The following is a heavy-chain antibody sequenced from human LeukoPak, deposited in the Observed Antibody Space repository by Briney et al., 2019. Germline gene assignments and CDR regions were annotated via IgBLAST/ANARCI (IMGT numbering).Heavy chain of an antibody. Sequence: GVSLRLSCAASGFTVSSYTFSTYDMSWVRQAPGKGLEWVPAVSGSGVSTYYADSVKGRFTISRDNSKNTLYLQMNSLRAEDTAAYYCAKGVEDSGIYYYYYMDVWGKGTTVTVSS. D-gene: IGHD2-15*01. V-gene: IGHV3-23*01. CDR3: AKGVEDSGIYYYYYMDV. CDR2: VSGSGVST. CDR1: GFTVSSYTFSTYD. J-gene: IGHJ6*03.